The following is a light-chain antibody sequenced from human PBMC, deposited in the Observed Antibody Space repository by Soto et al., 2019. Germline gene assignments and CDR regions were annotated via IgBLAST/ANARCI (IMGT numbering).Light chain of an antibody. CDR1: QSISNY. CDR2: GAS. V-gene: IGKV3D-15*01. Sequence: EIVMTQSPAALSVSPGERATLSCRASQSISNYLAWYQQKPGQAPRLLIYGASNRATGIPDRFSGSGSGTDFTLTISSLQPDDFATYYCQQYNRYPWTFGQGTKV. J-gene: IGKJ1*01. CDR3: QQYNRYPWT.